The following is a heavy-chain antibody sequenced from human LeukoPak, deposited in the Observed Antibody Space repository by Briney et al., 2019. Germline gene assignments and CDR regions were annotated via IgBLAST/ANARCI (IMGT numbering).Heavy chain of an antibody. CDR2: ISSSGSTI. CDR1: GFTFSSYE. Sequence: QPGGSLRLSCAASGFTFSSYEMNWVRQAPGKGLEWVSYISSSGSTIYYADSVKGRFTISRDNSENTLYLQINSLRVEDTAVYYCAKDTPTTGYHLDSWGQGTLVTVSS. D-gene: IGHD1-1*01. CDR3: AKDTPTTGYHLDS. V-gene: IGHV3-48*03. J-gene: IGHJ4*02.